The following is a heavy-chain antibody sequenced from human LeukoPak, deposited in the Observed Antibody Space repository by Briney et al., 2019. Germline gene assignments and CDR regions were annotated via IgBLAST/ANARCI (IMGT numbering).Heavy chain of an antibody. CDR2: ISYDGSNK. D-gene: IGHD3-3*01. CDR3: ARDPPSSYYDFWSGYQPNYYYGMDV. Sequence: PGGSLRLSCAASGFTFSSYAMHWVRQAPGKGLEWVAVISYDGSNKYYADSVKGRFTISRDNSKNTLYLQMNSLRAEDTAVYYCARDPPSSYYDFWSGYQPNYYYGMDVWGQGTTVTVSS. V-gene: IGHV3-30-3*01. J-gene: IGHJ6*02. CDR1: GFTFSSYA.